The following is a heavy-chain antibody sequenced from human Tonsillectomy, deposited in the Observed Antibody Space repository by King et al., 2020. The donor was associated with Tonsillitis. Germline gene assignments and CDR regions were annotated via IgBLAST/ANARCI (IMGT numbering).Heavy chain of an antibody. Sequence: VQLQQWGAGLLKPSETLSLTCAVYGGSFSGYYWSWIRQPPGKGLEWIGEINHSGSTNYNPSLKSRVTISVDTSKNQFSLKLSSVTAADTAVYYCARARRGTYDFWSGYYYSYSYMDVWGKGTTVTVSS. CDR2: INHSGST. J-gene: IGHJ6*03. CDR3: ARARRGTYDFWSGYYYSYSYMDV. CDR1: GGSFSGYY. V-gene: IGHV4-34*01. D-gene: IGHD3-3*01.